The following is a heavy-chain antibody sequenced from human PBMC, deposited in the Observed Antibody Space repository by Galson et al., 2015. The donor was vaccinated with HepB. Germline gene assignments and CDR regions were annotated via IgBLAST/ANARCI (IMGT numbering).Heavy chain of an antibody. CDR1: GYSSHNYA. J-gene: IGHJ5*02. Sequence: SVKVSCKASGYSSHNYAITWVRQAPGQGLEWMGWISAYNGNTKYAQKFQGRVTMTTDTSTRTSYMEVRTLRSDDTAVYYCARMGEATEFSASWGQGTLVTVSS. CDR2: ISAYNGNT. D-gene: IGHD1-1*01. CDR3: ARMGEATEFSAS. V-gene: IGHV1-18*01.